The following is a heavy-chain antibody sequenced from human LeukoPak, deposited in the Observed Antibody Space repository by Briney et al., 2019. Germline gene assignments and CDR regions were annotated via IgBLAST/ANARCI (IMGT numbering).Heavy chain of an antibody. CDR2: INPNSGGT. CDR3: AREHPASTVRGYFDY. Sequence: GASVKVSCKTSGYTFTGYYMHWVRQSPGQGLEWMGWINPNSGGTNYTQKFQCRVTMTRDTSISTAYMELSRLRSDDTAVYYCAREHPASTVRGYFDYWGQGTLVTVSS. V-gene: IGHV1-2*02. CDR1: GYTFTGYY. J-gene: IGHJ4*02. D-gene: IGHD2-15*01.